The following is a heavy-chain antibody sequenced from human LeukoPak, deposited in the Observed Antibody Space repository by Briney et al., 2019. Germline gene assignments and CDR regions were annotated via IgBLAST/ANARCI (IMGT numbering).Heavy chain of an antibody. CDR1: GGSISSSNYY. Sequence: SETLSLTCAVSGGSISSSNYYWGWIRQPPGKGLEWIGSIYYSGSTYYNPSLKSRVTISVDTSKNQFSLELRSVTAADTAVYYCARSYSRRWSDAFDIWGQGTMVIASS. CDR2: IYYSGST. D-gene: IGHD6-13*01. CDR3: ARSYSRRWSDAFDI. V-gene: IGHV4-39*01. J-gene: IGHJ3*02.